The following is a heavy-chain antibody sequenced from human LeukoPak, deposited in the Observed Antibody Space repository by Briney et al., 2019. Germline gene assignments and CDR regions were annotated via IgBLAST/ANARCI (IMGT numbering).Heavy chain of an antibody. V-gene: IGHV3-30*04. CDR2: ISYDGSNK. Sequence: PGWSLRLSCAASGFTFSSYAMHWVRQAPGKGLEWVAVISYDGSNKYYADSVKGRFTISRDNSKNTLYLQMNSLRAEDTAVYYCARVRAEVGYCSSTSCYALGYWGQGTLVTVSS. J-gene: IGHJ4*02. CDR3: ARVRAEVGYCSSTSCYALGY. D-gene: IGHD2-2*01. CDR1: GFTFSSYA.